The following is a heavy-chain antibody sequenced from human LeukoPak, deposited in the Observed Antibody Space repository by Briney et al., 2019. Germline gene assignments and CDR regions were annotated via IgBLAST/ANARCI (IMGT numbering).Heavy chain of an antibody. J-gene: IGHJ4*02. D-gene: IGHD5-12*01. CDR3: TPTNIVATTKFDY. CDR2: IKSKTDGGTT. Sequence: GGSLRLSCAASGFTFSNAWMSWVRQAPGKGREWVGRIKSKTDGGTTDYAARVKGRFTISRDDSKNTLYLQMNSLKTEDTAVYYCTPTNIVATTKFDYWGQGTLVTVSS. V-gene: IGHV3-15*01. CDR1: GFTFSNAW.